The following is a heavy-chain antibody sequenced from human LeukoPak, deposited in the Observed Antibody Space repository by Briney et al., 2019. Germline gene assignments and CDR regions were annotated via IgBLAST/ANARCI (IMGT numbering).Heavy chain of an antibody. J-gene: IGHJ3*02. Sequence: ASVKVSCKASRYTFTGYYIHWVRQAPGQGLEWMGWINPNSGGTNYAQKFQGRVTMTRDTSISTAYMELSRLRSDDTAVYYCARASYYDYVWGSYRNGAFDIWGQGTMVTVSS. CDR2: INPNSGGT. CDR1: RYTFTGYY. V-gene: IGHV1-2*02. CDR3: ARASYYDYVWGSYRNGAFDI. D-gene: IGHD3-16*01.